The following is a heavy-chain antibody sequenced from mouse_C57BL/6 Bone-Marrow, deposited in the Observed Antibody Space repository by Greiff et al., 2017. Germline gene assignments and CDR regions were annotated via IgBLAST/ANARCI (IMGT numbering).Heavy chain of an antibody. V-gene: IGHV5-17*01. J-gene: IGHJ1*03. D-gene: IGHD1-3*01. CDR2: ISSGSSTI. CDR1: GFTFSDYG. CDR3: ARSGFYWYFDV. Sequence: EVQLQESGGGLVKPGGSLKLSCAASGFTFSDYGMHWVRQAPEKGLEWVAYISSGSSTIYYADTVKGRFTIARDKDKNTLFLQMTSLRSEDTAMYYCARSGFYWYFDVWGTGTTVTVSS.